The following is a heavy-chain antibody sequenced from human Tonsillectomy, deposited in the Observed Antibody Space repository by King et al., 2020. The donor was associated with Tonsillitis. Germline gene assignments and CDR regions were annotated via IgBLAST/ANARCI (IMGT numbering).Heavy chain of an antibody. J-gene: IGHJ5*02. Sequence: QLQESGPGLVKPSQTLSLTCSVSGASISSRTYYWSWIRQPAGKGLEWIGRTYISGSTNYNPSLQSRVTMSVDTSKNHFSLKLSSVTAADTAVYYCAREYYHFLFDPWGQGTLVTVSS. V-gene: IGHV4-61*02. CDR2: TYISGST. CDR3: AREYYHFLFDP. CDR1: GASISSRTYY. D-gene: IGHD3-3*01.